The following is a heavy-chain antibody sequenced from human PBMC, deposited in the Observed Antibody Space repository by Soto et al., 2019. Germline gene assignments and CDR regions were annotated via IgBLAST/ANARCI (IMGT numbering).Heavy chain of an antibody. CDR1: EFTFSNYW. CDR3: AWSPGSGWYFFDY. CDR2: INSDGSTT. D-gene: IGHD6-19*01. V-gene: IGHV3-74*01. J-gene: IGHJ4*02. Sequence: PGGSLRLSCAASEFTFSNYWMYWVRQAPGKGLVWVSRINSDGSTTSYADSVKGRFTISRDNAKNTLYLQMNSLRVEDTAVYYFAWSPGSGWYFFDYWGQGTLVIVS.